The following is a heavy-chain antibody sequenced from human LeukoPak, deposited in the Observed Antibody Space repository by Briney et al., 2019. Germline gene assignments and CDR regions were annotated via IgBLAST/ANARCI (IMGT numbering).Heavy chain of an antibody. CDR2: IYNSGST. Sequence: PETLSLTCTVSGGSITSSTYYWGWIRQPPGKGLEWIGSIYNSGSTYYTPSLKSRVTMSVDTSKSQFSLKLTSVTAADTAVYYCGSGKIFQYFDWHNNWLDPWGQGTLVTVSS. J-gene: IGHJ5*02. CDR1: GGSITSSTYY. V-gene: IGHV4-39*01. CDR3: GSGKIFQYFDWHNNWLDP. D-gene: IGHD3-9*01.